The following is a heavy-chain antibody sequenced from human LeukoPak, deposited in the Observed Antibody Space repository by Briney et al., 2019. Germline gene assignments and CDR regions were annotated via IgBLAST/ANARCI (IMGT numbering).Heavy chain of an antibody. CDR3: ARGYYAPPVGYYYMDL. V-gene: IGHV4-39*07. D-gene: IGHD3-10*01. CDR2: MSYGGST. Sequence: SETLSLTCTVSGGSISSSSYYWGWVRQPPGKGLEWIASMSYGGSTYYNPSLKSRVTISVDTSKNQFSLQLTSVTAADTAVYYCARGYYAPPVGYYYMDLWGRGATVTVSS. J-gene: IGHJ6*03. CDR1: GGSISSSSYY.